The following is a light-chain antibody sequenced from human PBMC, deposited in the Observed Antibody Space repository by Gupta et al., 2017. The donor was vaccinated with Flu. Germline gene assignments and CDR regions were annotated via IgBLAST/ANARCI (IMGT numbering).Light chain of an antibody. J-gene: IGKJ1*01. CDR1: QGISSH. CDR2: DAS. Sequence: PSFLSASVGDRVTISCRASQGISSHLTWYQQKPGKAPKLLIYDASILQSGVPSRFSGSGSGTEFTLTISSLQPEDFATYYCQQQNTYPRTFGQGTKVEIK. V-gene: IGKV1-9*01. CDR3: QQQNTYPRT.